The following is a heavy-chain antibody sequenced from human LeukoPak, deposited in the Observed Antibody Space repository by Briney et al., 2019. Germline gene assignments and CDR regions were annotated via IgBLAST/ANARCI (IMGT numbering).Heavy chain of an antibody. CDR3: VRDSSKRYFDF. V-gene: IGHV3-74*01. D-gene: IGHD6-13*01. Sequence: GGSLRLSCAASGFTFNIYWIHWVRQAPGQGLVWVSRISSDGSGTGYADSVNGRFTISRDNAKHTVSLQMNSLRVEDTAVYYCVRDSSKRYFDFWGQGSLVTVSS. CDR2: ISSDGSGT. CDR1: GFTFNIYW. J-gene: IGHJ4*02.